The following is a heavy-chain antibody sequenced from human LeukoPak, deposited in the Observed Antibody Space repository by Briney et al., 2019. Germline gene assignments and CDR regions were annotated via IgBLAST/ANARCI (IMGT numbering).Heavy chain of an antibody. CDR1: GVTFDDYA. V-gene: IGHV3-9*01. CDR2: ISWNSGSI. Sequence: GRSLRLSCAATGVTFDDYAMHLVRQAPGKGLEWVSGISWNSGSIGYADSVKGRFTISRDNAKNSLYLQMNSLRAEDTALYYCAKDQTVAGPFDYWGQGTLVTVSS. D-gene: IGHD6-19*01. CDR3: AKDQTVAGPFDY. J-gene: IGHJ4*02.